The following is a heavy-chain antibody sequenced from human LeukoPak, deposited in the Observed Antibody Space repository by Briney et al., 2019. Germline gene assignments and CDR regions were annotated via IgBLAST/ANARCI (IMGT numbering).Heavy chain of an antibody. CDR2: ISAYNGNT. Sequence: EASVKVSCKASGYTFSSYGISWVRQAPGQGLEWMGWISAYNGNTNYAQKLQGRVTMTTDTSTSTAYMELRSLRSDDTAVYYCARGAVADYYYYYGMDVWGQGTTVTVSS. V-gene: IGHV1-18*01. J-gene: IGHJ6*02. CDR3: ARGAVADYYYYYGMDV. CDR1: GYTFSSYG. D-gene: IGHD2-15*01.